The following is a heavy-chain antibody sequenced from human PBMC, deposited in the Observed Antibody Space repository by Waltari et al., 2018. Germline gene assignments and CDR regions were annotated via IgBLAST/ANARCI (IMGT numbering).Heavy chain of an antibody. CDR3: AKDWTSTVTTLLHI. V-gene: IGHV3-9*01. J-gene: IGHJ3*02. CDR1: GFSFDDYA. CDR2: ISWNRDSI. Sequence: EVQLVESGGGLVQSGRSLRLSCAASGFSFDDYAIHLVRQATGKGLEWVSGISWNRDSIGYADSVKSRFTISRDNAKNSLYLQMNSLRAEDTALYYCAKDWTSTVTTLLHIWGQGTMVTVSS. D-gene: IGHD4-17*01.